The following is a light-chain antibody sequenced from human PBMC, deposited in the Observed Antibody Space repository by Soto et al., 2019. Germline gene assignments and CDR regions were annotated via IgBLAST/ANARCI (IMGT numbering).Light chain of an antibody. V-gene: IGLV2-14*03. CDR1: SSDIGHYDY. CDR2: HVT. CDR3: CSLTTSHIYV. Sequence: QSALTQPASVSGSPGQSITISCTGTSSDIGHYDYVSWYQQHPGKAPKLMIYHVTYRPSGVSNRYSGSKSGNSASLTISGLQADDEADDYCCSLTTSHIYVFGSGTKVTVL. J-gene: IGLJ1*01.